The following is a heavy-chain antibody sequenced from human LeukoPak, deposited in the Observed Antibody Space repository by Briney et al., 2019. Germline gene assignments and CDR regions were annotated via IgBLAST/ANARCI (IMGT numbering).Heavy chain of an antibody. Sequence: GGSLRLSCAASGVTFSSHAMTWVRQAPGKGLEWGSTITGSGATTYYVDSVKGRFTISRDNSKNTVYLQMNSLRAEDTAAYYCARGGSSGYDFNAFDIWGQGTMVTVSS. CDR1: GVTFSSHA. CDR2: ITGSGATT. J-gene: IGHJ3*02. CDR3: ARGGSSGYDFNAFDI. V-gene: IGHV3-23*01. D-gene: IGHD5-12*01.